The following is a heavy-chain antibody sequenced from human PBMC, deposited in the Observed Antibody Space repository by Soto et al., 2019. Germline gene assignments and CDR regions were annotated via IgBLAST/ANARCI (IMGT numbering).Heavy chain of an antibody. D-gene: IGHD6-6*01. V-gene: IGHV1-24*01. Sequence: GASVKVSCKVSGYTLTELSMHWVRQAPGKGLEWMGGFDPEDGETIYAQKFKGRVTMTEDTSTDTAYMELSSLRSEDTAVYYCATDAGWGRSSFKPTHFDPWGQGTLVTVSS. CDR2: FDPEDGET. CDR3: ATDAGWGRSSFKPTHFDP. CDR1: GYTLTELS. J-gene: IGHJ5*02.